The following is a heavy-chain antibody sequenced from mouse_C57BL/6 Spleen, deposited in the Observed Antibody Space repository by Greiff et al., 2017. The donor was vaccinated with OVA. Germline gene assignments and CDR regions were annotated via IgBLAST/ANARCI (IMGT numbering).Heavy chain of an antibody. V-gene: IGHV1-64*01. Sequence: VQLQQPGAELVKPGASVKLSCKASGYTFTSYWMHWVKQRPGQGLEWIGMIHPNSGSTNYNEKFKSKATLTVDKSSSTAYMQLSSLTSEDSAVYYCAREDGYRYWYFDVWGTGTTVTVSS. D-gene: IGHD2-3*01. J-gene: IGHJ1*03. CDR3: AREDGYRYWYFDV. CDR1: GYTFTSYW. CDR2: IHPNSGST.